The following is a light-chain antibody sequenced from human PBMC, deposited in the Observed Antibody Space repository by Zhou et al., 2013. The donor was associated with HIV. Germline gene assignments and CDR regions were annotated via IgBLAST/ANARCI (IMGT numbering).Light chain of an antibody. CDR1: QGIDNY. CDR3: QKYQSAPIT. J-gene: IGKJ5*01. Sequence: DIQMTQSPSSLSASVGDRVSITCRASQGIDNYLAWYQQKPGKVPKLLIYAASTLQSGVPSRFSGSGSGTDFTLTIAGLQPEDVATYYCQKYQSAPITFGQGTRLEIK. V-gene: IGKV1-27*01. CDR2: AAS.